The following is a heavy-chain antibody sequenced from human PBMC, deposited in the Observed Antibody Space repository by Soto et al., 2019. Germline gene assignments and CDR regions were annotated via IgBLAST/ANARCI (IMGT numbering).Heavy chain of an antibody. CDR3: ATVSKGFWSGYATDYYGMDV. V-gene: IGHV1-24*01. CDR2: FDPEDGET. D-gene: IGHD3-3*01. CDR1: GYTLTELS. Sequence: GASVKVSCKVSGYTLTELSMHWVRQAPGKGLEWMGGFDPEDGETIYAQKFQGRVTMTEDTSTDTAYMELSSLRPEDTAVYYCATVSKGFWSGYATDYYGMDVWGQGTTVTVSS. J-gene: IGHJ6*02.